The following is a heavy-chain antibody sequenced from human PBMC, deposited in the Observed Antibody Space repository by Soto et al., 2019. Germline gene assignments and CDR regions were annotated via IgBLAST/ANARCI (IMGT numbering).Heavy chain of an antibody. CDR2: ISWNSGSI. CDR1: GFTFDDYA. CDR3: AKDIVGGIAAAGGTYYYYGMDV. D-gene: IGHD6-13*01. Sequence: EVQLVESGGGLVQPGRSLRLSCAASGFTFDDYAMHWVRQAPGKGLEWVSGISWNSGSIGYADSVKGRFTISRDNAKNSLYMQMNSLRAEDTGLYYCAKDIVGGIAAAGGTYYYYGMDVWGQGTTVTVSS. J-gene: IGHJ6*02. V-gene: IGHV3-9*01.